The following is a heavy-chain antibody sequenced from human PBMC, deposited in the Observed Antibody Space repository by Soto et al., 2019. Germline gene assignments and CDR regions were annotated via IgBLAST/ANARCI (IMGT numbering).Heavy chain of an antibody. D-gene: IGHD3-10*01. Sequence: GGSLRLSCAASGFTFDTYALNWVRQAPGKGLEWVSAIGSSATTFYADSVKGRFIISRDISKNTLYLQMNSLRAEDTAVYYCAKLVPYWGQGTLVTVSS. CDR3: AKLVPY. V-gene: IGHV3-23*01. CDR1: GFTFDTYA. J-gene: IGHJ4*02. CDR2: IGSSATT.